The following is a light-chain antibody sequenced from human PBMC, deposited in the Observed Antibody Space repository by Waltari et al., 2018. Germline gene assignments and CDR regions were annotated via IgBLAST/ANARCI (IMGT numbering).Light chain of an antibody. J-gene: IGLJ2*01. CDR3: QTWDSDTVL. CDR2: QDR. Sequence: SFDLTQPPSVSVSPGQTATITCSGDKLHDRYTFWYQQKSGQSPLLVISQDRIRPSGIPARFSGSKSGNAATLTITGTQPVDEADYYCQTWDSDTVLFAGGTKLTVL. CDR1: KLHDRY. V-gene: IGLV3-1*01.